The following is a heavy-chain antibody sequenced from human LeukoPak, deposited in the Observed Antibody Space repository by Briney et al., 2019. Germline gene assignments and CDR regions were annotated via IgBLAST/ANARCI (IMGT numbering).Heavy chain of an antibody. J-gene: IGHJ4*02. CDR3: ARSIIGPRSKFDY. CDR1: GGSISRYY. Sequence: TSETLSLTCTVSGGSISRYYWSWIRQPPGKGLEWIGYVCYSGSTNYNPPLKSRVTISVDTSKNHSSLTLSSVTAADTAVYSCARSIIGPRSKFDYWGQGTLVTVSS. D-gene: IGHD1-20*01. V-gene: IGHV4-59*08. CDR2: VCYSGST.